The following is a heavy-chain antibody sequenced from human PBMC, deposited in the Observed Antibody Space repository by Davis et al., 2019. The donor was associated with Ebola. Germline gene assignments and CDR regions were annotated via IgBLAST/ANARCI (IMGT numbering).Heavy chain of an antibody. V-gene: IGHV1-46*01. CDR2: INPSGGST. J-gene: IGHJ4*02. D-gene: IGHD1-1*01. Sequence: AASVKVSCKASGYTFTSYYMHWVRQAPGQGLEWMGIINPSGGSTSCAQKFQGRVTMTRDTSTSTVYMELSSLRSEDTAVYYCARAQFPTTSDHWGQGTLVTVSS. CDR1: GYTFTSYY. CDR3: ARAQFPTTSDH.